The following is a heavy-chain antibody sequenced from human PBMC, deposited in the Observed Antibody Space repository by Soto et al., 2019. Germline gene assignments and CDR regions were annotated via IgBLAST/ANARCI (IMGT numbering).Heavy chain of an antibody. Sequence: QVQLVQSGAEVRKPGASVTVSCRSSGDSFNDYYIHWVRQAPGQGFEWMGWINPNGAVTKYAQKSQGWVSMPRDTSIRTVYMQLSRLRSDDTAVYYCARESGGATATLDYYYFYMDVWGTGTTVTVSS. J-gene: IGHJ6*03. CDR2: INPNGAVT. CDR1: GDSFNDYY. V-gene: IGHV1-2*04. CDR3: ARESGGATATLDYYYFYMDV. D-gene: IGHD5-12*01.